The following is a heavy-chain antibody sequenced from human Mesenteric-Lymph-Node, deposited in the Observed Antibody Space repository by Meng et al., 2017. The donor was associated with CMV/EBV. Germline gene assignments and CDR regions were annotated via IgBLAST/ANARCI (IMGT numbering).Heavy chain of an antibody. J-gene: IGHJ5*02. CDR1: GVSLSTSGVG. CDR3: AHRTSNCFDP. Sequence: QSTFEGSGPTKVKPTQSLTRTCTFSGVSLSTSGVGVGWIRQPPGKALEWLALIYWDDDKRYSPSLKTRLTITKDTSENQVVLTMTNMDPVDAATYYCAHRTSNCFDPWGQGTLVTVSP. CDR2: IYWDDDK. V-gene: IGHV2-5*02.